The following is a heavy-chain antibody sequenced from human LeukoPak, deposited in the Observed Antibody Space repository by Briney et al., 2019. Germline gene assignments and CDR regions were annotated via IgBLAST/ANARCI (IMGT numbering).Heavy chain of an antibody. J-gene: IGHJ4*02. CDR1: GFIVSSNY. CDR2: IYSGGST. Sequence: GGSLRLSCAASGFIVSSNYMSWVRQAPGKGLEWVSVIYSGGSTYYADSVKGRFTISRDNSKNTLYLQMNSLRAEDTAVYYCARGADHDYWGQGTLVTVSS. V-gene: IGHV3-53*01. CDR3: ARGADHDY.